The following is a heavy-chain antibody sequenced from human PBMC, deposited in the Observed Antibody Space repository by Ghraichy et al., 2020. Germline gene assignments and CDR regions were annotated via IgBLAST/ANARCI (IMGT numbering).Heavy chain of an antibody. CDR1: GGPFGGYY. D-gene: IGHD2-15*01. CDR2: IYPGGST. J-gene: IGHJ4*02. CDR3: ARGRYCGGGSCYPRPYYFDS. Sequence: TLSLTCAVYGGPFGGYYWNLVRQSPGKGLEWIGEIYPGGSTNYNPSLESRVTISVDASRKQFSLSLFSVTAADTAMYYCARGRYCGGGSCYPRPYYFDSWGQGTLVTVSS. V-gene: IGHV4-34*01.